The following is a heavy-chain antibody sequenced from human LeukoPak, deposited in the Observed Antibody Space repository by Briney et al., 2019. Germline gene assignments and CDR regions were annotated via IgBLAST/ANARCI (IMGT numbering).Heavy chain of an antibody. CDR2: INPNSGGT. D-gene: IGHD5-12*01. CDR1: GYTFTGCY. J-gene: IGHJ2*01. V-gene: IGHV1-2*02. Sequence: ASVKVSCKASGYTFTGCYMHWVRQAPGQGLEWMGWINPNSGGTNYAQKFQGRVTMTRDTSISTAYMELSRLRSDDTAVYYCARGVIVATIGNYWYFDLWGRGTLVTVSS. CDR3: ARGVIVATIGNYWYFDL.